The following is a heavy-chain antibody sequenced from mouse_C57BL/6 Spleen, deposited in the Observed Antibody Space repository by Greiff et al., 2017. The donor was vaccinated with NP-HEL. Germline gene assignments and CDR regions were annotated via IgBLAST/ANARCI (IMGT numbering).Heavy chain of an antibody. Sequence: QVQLQQPGAELVKPGASVKLSCKASGYTFTSYWMHWVKQRPGQGLEWIGMIHPNSGSTNYNEKFKSKATLTVDKSSSTAYMQLSSLTSEDSAVYYCARGATTVVATDWYFEVWGTGTTVTVSS. CDR2: IHPNSGST. J-gene: IGHJ1*03. D-gene: IGHD1-1*01. CDR1: GYTFTSYW. CDR3: ARGATTVVATDWYFEV. V-gene: IGHV1-64*01.